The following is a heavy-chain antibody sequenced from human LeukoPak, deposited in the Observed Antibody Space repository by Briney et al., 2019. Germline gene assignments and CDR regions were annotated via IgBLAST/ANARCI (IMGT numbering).Heavy chain of an antibody. Sequence: GGSLILSCAASGFTFNSYWMSWVRQAPGKGLEWVANIKQDGSEKYYVDSVKGRFTISRDNAKNSLYLQMNSLRAGDTAVYYCARDQTKWEPLRRRDYYYMDVWGKGTTVTIS. CDR3: ARDQTKWEPLRRRDYYYMDV. CDR1: GFTFNSYW. CDR2: IKQDGSEK. J-gene: IGHJ6*03. D-gene: IGHD1-26*01. V-gene: IGHV3-7*01.